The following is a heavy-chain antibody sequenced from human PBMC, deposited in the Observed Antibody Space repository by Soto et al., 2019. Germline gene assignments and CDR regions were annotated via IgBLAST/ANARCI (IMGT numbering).Heavy chain of an antibody. CDR2: ISSNSDTI. CDR3: AKEMKWGGMTTIHYFDS. CDR1: GFTADDYA. J-gene: IGHJ4*02. D-gene: IGHD4-17*01. Sequence: EVQLVESGGGLVQPGRSLRLSCVASGFTADDYALHWVRQAPGKGLEWVSVISSNSDTIYYADSVKGRFTISRDNAKNALFLKMHSLRHEATAVYYCAKEMKWGGMTTIHYFDSWGQGNLVTVS. V-gene: IGHV3-9*02.